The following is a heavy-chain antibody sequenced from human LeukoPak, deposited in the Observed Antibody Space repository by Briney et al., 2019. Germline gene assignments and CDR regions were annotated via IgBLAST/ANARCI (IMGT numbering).Heavy chain of an antibody. D-gene: IGHD6-13*01. CDR3: ARQSSSWYADAFDI. CDR2: IYPDDSDT. J-gene: IGHJ3*02. CDR1: GYSFTSYW. V-gene: IGHV5-51*01. Sequence: KLGESLKISCKGSGYSFTSYWIGWVRQMPGKGLEWMGIIYPDDSDTRYSPSFQGQVTISADKSISTAYLQWSSLKASDTAMYYCARQSSSWYADAFDIWGQGTMVTVSS.